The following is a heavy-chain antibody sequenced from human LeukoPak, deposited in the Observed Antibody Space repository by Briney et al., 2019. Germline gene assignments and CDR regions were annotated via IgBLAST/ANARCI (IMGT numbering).Heavy chain of an antibody. CDR1: GGTFSSYA. CDR2: IIPILGIA. CDR3: AGESVVGYDSSGYYYPFDY. V-gene: IGHV1-69*04. D-gene: IGHD3-22*01. Sequence: EASVKVSCKASGGTFSSYAISWVRQAPGQGLEWMGRIIPILGIANYAQKFQGRVTITADKSTSTAYMELSSLRSEDTAVYYCAGESVVGYDSSGYYYPFDYWGQGTLVTVSS. J-gene: IGHJ4*02.